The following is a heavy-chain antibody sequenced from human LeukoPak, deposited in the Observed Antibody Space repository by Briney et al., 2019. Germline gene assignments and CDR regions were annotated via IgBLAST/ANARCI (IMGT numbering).Heavy chain of an antibody. CDR3: ARDVSWGTSYFDY. Sequence: GGSLRPSCIASGFTFDDHGMSWVRQAPGKGLEWVSNINWNGGSTGYVDSVKGRFTISRDNGKNSLYLQMNSLRVEDTAFYYCARDVSWGTSYFDYWGQGILVTVSS. D-gene: IGHD1-1*01. V-gene: IGHV3-20*04. CDR1: GFTFDDHG. J-gene: IGHJ4*02. CDR2: INWNGGST.